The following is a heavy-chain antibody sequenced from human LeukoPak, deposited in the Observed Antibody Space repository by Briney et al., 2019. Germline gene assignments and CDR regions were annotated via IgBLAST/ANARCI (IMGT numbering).Heavy chain of an antibody. Sequence: KAGGSPRLSCAASGFTFSSYAMSWVRQAPGKGLEWVSSISSSSSYIYYADSVKGRFTISRDNAKNSLYLQMNSLRAEDTAVYYCASYYDFWSGYPYWGQGTLVTVSS. CDR2: ISSSSSYI. J-gene: IGHJ4*02. CDR3: ASYYDFWSGYPY. D-gene: IGHD3-3*01. CDR1: GFTFSSYA. V-gene: IGHV3-21*01.